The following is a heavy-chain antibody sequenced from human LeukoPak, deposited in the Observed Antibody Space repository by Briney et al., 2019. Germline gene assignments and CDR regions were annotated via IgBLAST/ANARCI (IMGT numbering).Heavy chain of an antibody. J-gene: IGHJ4*02. Sequence: GGSLRLSCAASGFSTRTYSMGWVRQAPGKGLEWVSYIGSTSIYADSVKGRFTISRDNAKSTLYLQMNSLRAEDTAVYYCARDGPPAGAGDFDYWGQGTPVTVSS. CDR2: IGSTSI. CDR1: GFSTRTYS. D-gene: IGHD2-2*01. CDR3: ARDGPPAGAGDFDY. V-gene: IGHV3-48*01.